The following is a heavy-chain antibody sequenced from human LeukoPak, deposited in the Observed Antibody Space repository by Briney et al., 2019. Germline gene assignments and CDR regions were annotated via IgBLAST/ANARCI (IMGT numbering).Heavy chain of an antibody. D-gene: IGHD5-12*01. J-gene: IGHJ3*02. CDR1: GYTFTSYY. V-gene: IGHV1-2*02. CDR2: INPNSGGT. Sequence: GASVKVSCKASGYTFTSYYMHWVRQAPGQGLEWMGWINPNSGGTNYAQKFQGRVTMTRDTSISTAYMELSRLRSDDTAVYYCARAGGIKSGYDYKPDAFDIWGQGTMVTVSS. CDR3: ARAGGIKSGYDYKPDAFDI.